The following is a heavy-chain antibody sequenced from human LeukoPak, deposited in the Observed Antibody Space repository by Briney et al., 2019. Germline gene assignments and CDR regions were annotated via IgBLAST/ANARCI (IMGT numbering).Heavy chain of an antibody. J-gene: IGHJ5*02. D-gene: IGHD3-3*01. Sequence: ASAKVSCKASGHTFTGDYLHWLRQARAQGREWIGWINPNSGGRNYAQRFQCGVTITRNTSISTIYMELRRLRCEATAVYYCARGKIGVQIFGVVIRYNWFVPWGQGTLVTVSS. CDR2: INPNSGGR. CDR1: GHTFTGDY. CDR3: ARGKIGVQIFGVVIRYNWFVP. V-gene: IGHV1-2*02.